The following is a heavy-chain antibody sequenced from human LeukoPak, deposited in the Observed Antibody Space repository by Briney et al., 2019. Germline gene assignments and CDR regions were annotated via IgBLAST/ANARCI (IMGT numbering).Heavy chain of an antibody. D-gene: IGHD4-17*01. CDR1: GFTFSSYS. V-gene: IGHV3-21*01. CDR2: ISSSSSYI. J-gene: IGHJ6*02. CDR3: ARCTVMGIQCEYVMDV. Sequence: PGGSLRLSCAASGFTFSSYSMNWVRQAPGKGLEWVSSISSSSSYIYYADSVKGRFTISRDNAKNSLYLQMNSLRAEDTAVYYCARCTVMGIQCEYVMDVWGQKTTVTVSS.